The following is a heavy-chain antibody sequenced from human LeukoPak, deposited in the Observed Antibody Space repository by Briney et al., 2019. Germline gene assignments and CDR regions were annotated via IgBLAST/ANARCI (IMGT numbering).Heavy chain of an antibody. V-gene: IGHV1-2*02. J-gene: IGHJ3*02. D-gene: IGHD2-2*01. CDR2: INPNSGGT. Sequence: ASVKVSCKASGYTFTGYYMHWVRQAPGQGLEWMGWINPNSGGTNYAQKFQGRVTMTRDTSISTAYMELSRLRSDDTAVYYCAGYIVVVPAAFDIWGQGTMVTVSS. CDR1: GYTFTGYY. CDR3: AGYIVVVPAAFDI.